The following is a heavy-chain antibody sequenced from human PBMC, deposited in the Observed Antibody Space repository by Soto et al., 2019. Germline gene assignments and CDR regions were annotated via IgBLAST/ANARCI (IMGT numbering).Heavy chain of an antibody. Sequence: QITWKESGPTLVKPTQTLTLTCTVSGFSLNTSGVGVVWIRQPPGKDLEWLALIYWDDDKRYSPTLKSRLTIAKDTSKNQVVFTTTNMEPVDTGTYYCAHRTSAPVVPGTIWIQAYHFDYLTQGSLGTVTS. CDR2: IYWDDDK. V-gene: IGHV2-5*02. CDR1: GFSLNTSGVG. D-gene: IGHD2-2*02. CDR3: AHRTSAPVVPGTIWIQAYHFDY. J-gene: IGHJ4*02.